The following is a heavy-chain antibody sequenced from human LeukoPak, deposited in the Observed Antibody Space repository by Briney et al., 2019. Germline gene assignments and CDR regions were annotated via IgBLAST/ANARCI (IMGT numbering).Heavy chain of an antibody. CDR2: ISGSGGST. J-gene: IGHJ6*02. CDR3: TTDWNNWNSRRWHPGNYYYYGMDV. Sequence: GGSLRLSCAASGFTFSSYAMSWVRQAPGKGLEWVSAISGSGGSTYYADSVKGRFTISRDNSKNTLYLQMNSLRAEDTAVYYCTTDWNNWNSRRWHPGNYYYYGMDVWGQGTTVTVSS. CDR1: GFTFSSYA. V-gene: IGHV3-23*01. D-gene: IGHD1-7*01.